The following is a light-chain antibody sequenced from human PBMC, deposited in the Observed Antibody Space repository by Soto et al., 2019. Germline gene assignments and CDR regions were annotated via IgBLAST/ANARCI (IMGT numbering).Light chain of an antibody. Sequence: EIVLTQSPATLSLSPGERATLSCRASQSVSSYLAWYQQKPGQAPRLLIYDASNRATGIPARFSGSGSGTDLTLTISSLEPEDFAVYYCQQRSNWPITFGQGTR. CDR1: QSVSSY. V-gene: IGKV3-11*01. CDR3: QQRSNWPIT. CDR2: DAS. J-gene: IGKJ5*01.